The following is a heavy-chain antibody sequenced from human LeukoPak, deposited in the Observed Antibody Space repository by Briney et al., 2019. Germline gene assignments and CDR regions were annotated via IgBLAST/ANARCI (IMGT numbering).Heavy chain of an antibody. V-gene: IGHV3-33*01. D-gene: IGHD2-2*01. CDR2: IWYDGSNK. J-gene: IGHJ5*02. CDR1: GFTFSSYG. CDR3: ARDSIVVVPAAQFDP. Sequence: GGSLRLSCAASGFTFSSYGMHWVRQAPGKGLEWVAVIWYDGSNKYYADSVKGRFTISRDNAKNSLYLQMNSLRAEDTAVYYCARDSIVVVPAAQFDPWGQGTLVTVSS.